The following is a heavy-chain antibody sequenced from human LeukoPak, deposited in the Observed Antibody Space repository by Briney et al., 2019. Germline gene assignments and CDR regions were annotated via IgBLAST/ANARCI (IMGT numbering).Heavy chain of an antibody. Sequence: PGGSLRLSCAASGFSFSSYGMHWVRQAPGKGLEWVGVIWYDGSNKYYADAVKGRFTISRDNSKQTLYLQTSSLRAEDTAVYYCARGDPASYGSGSYSFDYWGQGSLVTVSS. CDR2: IWYDGSNK. D-gene: IGHD3-10*01. CDR1: GFSFSSYG. CDR3: ARGDPASYGSGSYSFDY. J-gene: IGHJ4*02. V-gene: IGHV3-33*01.